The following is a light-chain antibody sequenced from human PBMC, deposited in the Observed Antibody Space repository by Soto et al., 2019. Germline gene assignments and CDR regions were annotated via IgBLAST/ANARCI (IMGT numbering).Light chain of an antibody. CDR2: GAS. CDR3: QQYDRPWT. V-gene: IGKV3-20*01. J-gene: IGKJ1*01. Sequence: EIVLTQSPGTLSLSPGERATLACRASQSVSHNYLAWYQQKPGQSPTLLIYGASSRATGIPDRFSGSGSGTDFILTISRLEPEDFAVYYCQQYDRPWTFGKGTKVDIK. CDR1: QSVSHNY.